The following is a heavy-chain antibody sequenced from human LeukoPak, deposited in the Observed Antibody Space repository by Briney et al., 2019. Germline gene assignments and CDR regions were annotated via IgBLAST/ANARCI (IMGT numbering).Heavy chain of an antibody. CDR2: ISSSGSNI. CDR1: GFTFSDYY. J-gene: IGHJ4*02. CDR3: ARDLSTAHQLSGYSYGYFDY. Sequence: PGGSLRLSCAASGFTFSDYYMSWIRQAPGKGLEWVSYISSSGSNIYYADSVKGRFTISRDNAKNSLYLQMNSLRAEDTAVYYCARDLSTAHQLSGYSYGYFDYWGQGTLVTVSS. D-gene: IGHD5-18*01. V-gene: IGHV3-11*01.